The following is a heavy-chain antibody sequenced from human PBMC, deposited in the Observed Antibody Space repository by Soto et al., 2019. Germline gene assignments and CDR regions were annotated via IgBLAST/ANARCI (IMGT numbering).Heavy chain of an antibody. D-gene: IGHD3-10*01. V-gene: IGHV3-11*01. CDR1: GFTFSDYY. CDR3: ARPTRRGPKYYFDY. Sequence: PGGSLRLSCAASGFTFSDYYMSWIRQAPGKGLEWVSYISSSGSTIYYADSVKGRFTISRDNAKNSLYLQMNSLRAEDTAVYYCARPTRRGPKYYFDYWGQGTLVTVSS. CDR2: ISSSGSTI. J-gene: IGHJ4*02.